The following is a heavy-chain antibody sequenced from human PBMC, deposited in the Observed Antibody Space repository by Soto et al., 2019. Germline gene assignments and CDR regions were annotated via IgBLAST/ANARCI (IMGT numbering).Heavy chain of an antibody. Sequence: EVQLLESGGGLVQPGGSLRLSCAASGFTFSSYAMSWVRQAPGKGLEWVSAISAGGGNTYYRDSVKGRFTISRDNSKNTLYLQMNSLRAEDTAVYFCAQTTPSIHWFGPWGQGTLVTVSS. V-gene: IGHV3-23*01. CDR3: AQTTPSIHWFGP. D-gene: IGHD1-1*01. J-gene: IGHJ5*02. CDR2: ISAGGGNT. CDR1: GFTFSSYA.